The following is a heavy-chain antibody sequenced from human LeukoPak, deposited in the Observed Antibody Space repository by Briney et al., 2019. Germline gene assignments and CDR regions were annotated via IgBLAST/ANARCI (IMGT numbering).Heavy chain of an antibody. J-gene: IGHJ4*02. CDR3: ARVRPDWGSHLFDY. D-gene: IGHD3/OR15-3a*01. CDR1: GFTFSSYS. CDR2: ISSSSNII. V-gene: IGHV3-48*01. Sequence: GGSLTLSCAASGFTFSSYSMNWVRQAPGKGLEWISYISSSSNIIYYADSVKGRFTISRDNSKNTLFLQMSSLRLDDTALYYCARVRPDWGSHLFDYWGQGTLVTVSS.